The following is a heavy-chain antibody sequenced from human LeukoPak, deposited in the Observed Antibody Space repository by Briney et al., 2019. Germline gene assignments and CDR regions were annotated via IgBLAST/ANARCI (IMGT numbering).Heavy chain of an antibody. D-gene: IGHD5-18*01. CDR1: GYTFTGYY. Sequence: ASVKVSCKASGYTFTGYYMHWVRQAPGQGLEWMGWINPNSGGTNYAQNFQGRVTVTRDTSISTAYMELSRLRSDGTAVYYCARGPTAMVTSYYFYYYMDVWGKGTTVTVSS. V-gene: IGHV1-2*02. CDR2: INPNSGGT. J-gene: IGHJ6*03. CDR3: ARGPTAMVTSYYFYYYMDV.